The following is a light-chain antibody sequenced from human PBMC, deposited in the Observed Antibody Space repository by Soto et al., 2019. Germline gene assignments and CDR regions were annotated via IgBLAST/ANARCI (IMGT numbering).Light chain of an antibody. CDR2: AAS. V-gene: IGKV1-27*01. CDR3: QKYNRAPPELT. CDR1: QGISTY. J-gene: IGKJ4*01. Sequence: DIQMTQSPSSLSASVGDRVTITCRAGQGISTYLAWYQQKPGKVPKLLIYAASTLQSGVPSRFSGSGSGTDFTLTISSLQPEDVATYYCQKYNRAPPELTFGGGTKVEIK.